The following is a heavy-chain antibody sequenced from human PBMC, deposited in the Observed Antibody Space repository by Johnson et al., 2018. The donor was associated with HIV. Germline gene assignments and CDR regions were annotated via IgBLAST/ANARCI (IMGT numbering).Heavy chain of an antibody. D-gene: IGHD3-10*01. J-gene: IGHJ3*02. CDR2: INWNGGST. V-gene: IGHV3-20*04. CDR1: GFTFDDYG. CDR3: ASTGSGSDDAFDI. Sequence: VQLVESGGGLVQPGGSLRLSCAASGFTFDDYGMSWVRQGRGGGLEWVSGINWNGGSTGYADSVKGRFNISRDNSKNTLYLQMNSLRAEDTAVYYCASTGSGSDDAFDIWGQGTMVTVSS.